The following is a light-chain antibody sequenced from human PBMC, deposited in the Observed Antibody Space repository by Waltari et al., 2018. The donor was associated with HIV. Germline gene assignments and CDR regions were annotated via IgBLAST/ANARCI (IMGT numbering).Light chain of an antibody. CDR1: NNTVGHQG. V-gene: IGLV10-54*04. J-gene: IGLJ3*02. CDR3: STWDRSLGAWV. Sequence: QAGLTQPPSVSADLRQTATLTCTGTNNTVGHQGATWLQQHQGHPPKLLSYRNNNRPSGISERFSASRSGTTASLKVTGLQPEDEADYYCSTWDRSLGAWVFGGGTKLTVL. CDR2: RNN.